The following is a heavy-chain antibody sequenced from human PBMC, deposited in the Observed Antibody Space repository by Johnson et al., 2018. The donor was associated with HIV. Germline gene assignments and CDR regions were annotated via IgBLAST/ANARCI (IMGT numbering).Heavy chain of an antibody. V-gene: IGHV3-23*04. CDR3: AKAGVGYCTNGICIIADAFDI. CDR2: ISGSGGST. J-gene: IGHJ3*02. CDR1: GFTFSSSA. Sequence: VQLVESGGGLVQPGGSLRLSCAASGFTFSSSAMSWVRQAPGKGLEWVSGISGSGGSTYYADSVKGRFTISRDNSKNTLYLQMNSLRAEDTAVYYCAKAGVGYCTNGICIIADAFDIWGQGTMVTVSS. D-gene: IGHD2-8*01.